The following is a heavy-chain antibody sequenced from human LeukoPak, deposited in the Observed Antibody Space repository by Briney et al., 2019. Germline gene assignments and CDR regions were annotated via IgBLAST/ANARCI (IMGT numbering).Heavy chain of an antibody. CDR3: ARDSTLSHAFDI. CDR2: ISSSSSYI. V-gene: IGHV3-21*01. Sequence: GGSLGLSCAASGFTFSSYSMNWVRQAPGKGLEWVSSISSSSSYIYYADSVKGRFTISRDNSKNSLYLQMNSLRAEDTAVYYCARDSTLSHAFDIWGQGTRVTVS. J-gene: IGHJ3*02. CDR1: GFTFSSYS.